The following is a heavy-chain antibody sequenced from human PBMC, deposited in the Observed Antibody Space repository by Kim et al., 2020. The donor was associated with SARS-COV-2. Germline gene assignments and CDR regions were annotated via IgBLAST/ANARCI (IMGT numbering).Heavy chain of an antibody. CDR1: GFTFSSYA. D-gene: IGHD3-10*01. Sequence: GGSLRLSCAASGFTFSSYAMHWVRQAPGKGLEWVAVIWYDGSNKYYADSVKGRFTISRDNSKNTLYLQMNSLRAEDTAVYYCAKDAPGYYYGSGSYYTFDAFDIWGQGQWSPSLQ. CDR2: IWYDGSNK. CDR3: AKDAPGYYYGSGSYYTFDAFDI. V-gene: IGHV3-33*06. J-gene: IGHJ3*02.